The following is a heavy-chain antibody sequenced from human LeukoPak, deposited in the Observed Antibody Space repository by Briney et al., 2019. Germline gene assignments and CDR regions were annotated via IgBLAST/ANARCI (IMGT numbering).Heavy chain of an antibody. CDR1: GLTFSSDG. J-gene: IGHJ6*03. D-gene: IGHD3-3*01. CDR3: AKSIEGVVRGTYYYYSYMDG. V-gene: IGHV3-23*01. CDR2: ISGSGRNT. Sequence: PGGSLRLSCAASGLTFSSDGMSWVRQAPGKGLEWVSVISGSGRNTYYADSVKGRFTTSRDNSKNTLYLQMNSLGAEDTAVYYCAKSIEGVVRGTYYYYSYMDGWGKGTTVTVSS.